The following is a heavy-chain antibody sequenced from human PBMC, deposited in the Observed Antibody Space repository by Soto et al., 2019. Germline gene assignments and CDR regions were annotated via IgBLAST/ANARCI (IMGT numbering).Heavy chain of an antibody. D-gene: IGHD6-6*01. Sequence: EVQLLESGGGLVQPGGSLRLSCAASGFTFSSYAMSWVRQAPGKGLEWVSGVSGSGSSTYYADSVKGRFTISRDNSKNPLYLQMNTLRAEDTAVYYCAKTLGNSWKGNDFWGQGTLVTVSS. CDR2: VSGSGSST. J-gene: IGHJ4*02. CDR1: GFTFSSYA. CDR3: AKTLGNSWKGNDF. V-gene: IGHV3-23*01.